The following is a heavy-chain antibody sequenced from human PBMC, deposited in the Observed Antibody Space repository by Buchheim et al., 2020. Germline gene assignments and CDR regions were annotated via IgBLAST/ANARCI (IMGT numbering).Heavy chain of an antibody. CDR2: IWSDGRNK. J-gene: IGHJ6*02. Sequence: QEQLVESGGGVVQPGRSLRLSCEASGLTFSNHGFHWVRQAPGKGLEWVAVIWSDGRNKFYGDSVKGRFTISRDNSRNTLYLQMNSLTAEDTAVYHCAKSVTSGSYRYRGSVVGLDVWGQGTT. CDR3: AKSVTSGSYRYRGSVVGLDV. D-gene: IGHD3-10*01. CDR1: GLTFSNHG. V-gene: IGHV3-33*03.